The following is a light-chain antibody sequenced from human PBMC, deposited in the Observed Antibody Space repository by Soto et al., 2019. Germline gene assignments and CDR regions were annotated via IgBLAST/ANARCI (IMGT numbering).Light chain of an antibody. CDR3: QQYNTCPFT. CDR2: GAS. CDR1: QSVSSN. V-gene: IGKV3-15*01. Sequence: EIVMTQSPATLSVSPGERATLSCRASQSVSSNLAWYQQKPGQAPRLLIYGASTRAAGIPARFSGSGSGTDFTLTISSLQSEDFATYYCQQYNTCPFTFGQGTRVEIK. J-gene: IGKJ5*01.